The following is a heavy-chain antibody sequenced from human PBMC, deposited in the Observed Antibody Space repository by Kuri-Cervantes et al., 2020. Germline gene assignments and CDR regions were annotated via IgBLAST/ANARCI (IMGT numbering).Heavy chain of an antibody. V-gene: IGHV1-18*01. CDR1: GYTFTSYG. D-gene: IGHD3-10*01. J-gene: IGHJ4*02. CDR3: ARARGQGSGSSWLGY. Sequence: ASVKVSCKASGYTFTSYGISWVRQAPGQGLEWMGWISAYNGNTNYAQKLQGWVTMTRDTSISTAYMELSRLRSDDTAVYYCARARGQGSGSSWLGYWGQGTLVTVSS. CDR2: ISAYNGNT.